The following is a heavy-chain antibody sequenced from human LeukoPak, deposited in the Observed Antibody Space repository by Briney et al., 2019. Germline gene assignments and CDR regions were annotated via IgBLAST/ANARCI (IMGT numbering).Heavy chain of an antibody. D-gene: IGHD4-17*01. CDR3: ASPIMTTVTTSSNAFDI. Sequence: PSETLSLTCTVSGYSISGGYYWGWIRQPPGKGLEWIGSIYHSGSTYYNPSLKSRVTISVDTSKNQFSLKLSSVTAADTAVYYCASPIMTTVTTSSNAFDIWAKGQWSPSLQ. CDR1: GYSISGGYY. CDR2: IYHSGST. V-gene: IGHV4-38-2*02. J-gene: IGHJ3*02.